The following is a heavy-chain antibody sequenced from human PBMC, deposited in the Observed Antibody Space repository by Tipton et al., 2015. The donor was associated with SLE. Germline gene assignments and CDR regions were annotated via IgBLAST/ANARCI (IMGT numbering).Heavy chain of an antibody. CDR1: GGSISSYY. CDR2: ISDSGST. CDR3: ARLTPWGYDY. Sequence: TLSLTCTVSGGSISSYYWSWIRQPPGKGLEYIGYISDSGSTHYNPSLKSRVTISLDTSKIQFSLNLNSMTAADTAIYYCARLTPWGYDYWGPGMLVTVSS. D-gene: IGHD7-27*01. J-gene: IGHJ4*02. V-gene: IGHV4-59*07.